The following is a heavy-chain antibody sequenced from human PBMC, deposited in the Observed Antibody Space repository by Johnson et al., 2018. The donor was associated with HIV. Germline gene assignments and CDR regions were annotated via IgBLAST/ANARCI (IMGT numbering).Heavy chain of an antibody. CDR2: IRFDETIK. V-gene: IGHV3-30*02. CDR3: ATSHGSHGAFDI. D-gene: IGHD1-26*01. Sequence: QVQLVESGGGLVQPGGSLRLSCAASGFTFNNYGLHWVRQSPGKGLEWVAFIRFDETIKYYADSVKGRFTISRVNSKNTLYLQMNSLRAEDTAVYYCATSHGSHGAFDIWGQGTMVTVSS. CDR1: GFTFNNYG. J-gene: IGHJ3*02.